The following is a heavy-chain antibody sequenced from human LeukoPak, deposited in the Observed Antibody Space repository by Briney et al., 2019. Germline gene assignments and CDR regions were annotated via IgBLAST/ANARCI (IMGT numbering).Heavy chain of an antibody. Sequence: SETLSLTCTVSGGSISSSSYYWGWIRQAPGKGLEWIGSIYYTGSSYYSPSLKSRVTLSVDTSKNQFSLNLSSVTAADTAVYYCAARQEGYSRGFYGLGYWGQGTLVTVSS. D-gene: IGHD6-19*01. CDR2: IYYTGSS. CDR3: AARQEGYSRGFYGLGY. CDR1: GGSISSSSYY. V-gene: IGHV4-39*01. J-gene: IGHJ4*02.